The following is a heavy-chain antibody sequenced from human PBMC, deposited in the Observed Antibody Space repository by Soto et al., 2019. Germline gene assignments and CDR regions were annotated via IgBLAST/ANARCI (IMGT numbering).Heavy chain of an antibody. J-gene: IGHJ5*02. CDR1: GYSIISSGFY. CDR3: VRHDGTVDLNGFDP. Sequence: QLQLQESGPGLVRPSETLSLTCIVSGYSIISSGFYWGWIRQPPGKGLEWIGSIYFGGITYYNPSLKSRVTIYVDTSKNQFSLNVMSATAADTAVSYCVRHDGTVDLNGFDPWGQGTLVTVSS. CDR2: IYFGGIT. V-gene: IGHV4-39*01. D-gene: IGHD4-17*01.